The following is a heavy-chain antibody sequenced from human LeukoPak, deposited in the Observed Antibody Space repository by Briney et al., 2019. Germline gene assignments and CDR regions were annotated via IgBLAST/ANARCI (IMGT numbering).Heavy chain of an antibody. Sequence: GASVKVSCKASGGTFSSYAIGWVRQAPGQGLEWMGGIIPIFGTANYAQKFQGRVTITADESTSTAYMELSSLRSEDTAVYYCAREWGGCGGDCLIFDYWGQGTLVTVSS. J-gene: IGHJ4*02. CDR3: AREWGGCGGDCLIFDY. V-gene: IGHV1-69*13. CDR1: GGTFSSYA. D-gene: IGHD2-21*02. CDR2: IIPIFGTA.